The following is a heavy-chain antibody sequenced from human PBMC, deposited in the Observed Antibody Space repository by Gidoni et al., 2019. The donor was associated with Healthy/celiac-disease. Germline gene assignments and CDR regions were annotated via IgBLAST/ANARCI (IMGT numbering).Heavy chain of an antibody. D-gene: IGHD3-10*01. V-gene: IGHV1-3*01. J-gene: IGHJ3*02. CDR2: INAGNGNT. Sequence: QVQLVQSGAEVKKPGASVKVSCKDSGYTFTSYAMHWVRQAPGQRLEWMGWINAGNGNTKDSQKFQGRVTITRETSASTAYMELSSLRSEDTAVYYCAQRMRGAFDIWGQGTMVTVSS. CDR3: AQRMRGAFDI. CDR1: GYTFTSYA.